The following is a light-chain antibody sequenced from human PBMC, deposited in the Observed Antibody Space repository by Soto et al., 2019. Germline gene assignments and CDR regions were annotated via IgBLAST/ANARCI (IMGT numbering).Light chain of an antibody. V-gene: IGLV2-14*01. Sequence: QSALTQPASVSGSPGQSITISCTGTSSDVGGYNYVSWYQQHPGKAPKLMIYDVNNRPSGVSNRFSGSKSGNTASLTISGLQAEDEADYYCSSYTSSNTLVFGNGTKLTVL. CDR1: SSDVGGYNY. CDR2: DVN. J-gene: IGLJ1*01. CDR3: SSYTSSNTLV.